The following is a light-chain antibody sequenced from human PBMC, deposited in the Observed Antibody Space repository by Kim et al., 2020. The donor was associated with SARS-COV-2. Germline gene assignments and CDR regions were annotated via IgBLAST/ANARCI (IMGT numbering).Light chain of an antibody. Sequence: SYELTQPPSVSVSPGQTASITCSGDKLGDKYACWYQQKPGQSPVLVIYQDSKRPSGIPERFSGSNSGNTATLTISGTQATDEADYYCQALDSRTVVFGGG. CDR1: KLGDKY. CDR3: QALDSRTVV. V-gene: IGLV3-1*01. J-gene: IGLJ2*01. CDR2: QDS.